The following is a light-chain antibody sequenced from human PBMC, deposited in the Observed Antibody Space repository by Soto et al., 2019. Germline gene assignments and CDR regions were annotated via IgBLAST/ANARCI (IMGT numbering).Light chain of an antibody. CDR1: SCNIGAGYD. CDR2: GNS. Sequence: QSVLTQPPSVSGAPGQRVTISCTGSSCNIGAGYDVHWYQQLPGTAPKLLIYGNSNRPSGVPDRFSGSKSGTSASLAITGRQAEDEADYYCQSYDSSLSGSDAVFGGGTQLTVL. CDR3: QSYDSSLSGSDAV. V-gene: IGLV1-40*01. J-gene: IGLJ7*01.